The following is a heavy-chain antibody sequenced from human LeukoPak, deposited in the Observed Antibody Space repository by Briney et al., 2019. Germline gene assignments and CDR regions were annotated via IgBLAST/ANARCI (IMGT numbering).Heavy chain of an antibody. V-gene: IGHV1-18*01. CDR3: VSTPGYCSGGSCKPLTDFDY. J-gene: IGHJ4*02. D-gene: IGHD2-15*01. CDR1: GGTFSSYA. CDR2: ISAYNGNT. Sequence: GASVKVSCKASGGTFSSYAITWVRQAPGQGLEWMGWISAYNGNTNYAQKLQGRVTMTTDTSTSTAYMELRSLRSDDTAVYYCVSTPGYCSGGSCKPLTDFDYWGQGTLVTVSS.